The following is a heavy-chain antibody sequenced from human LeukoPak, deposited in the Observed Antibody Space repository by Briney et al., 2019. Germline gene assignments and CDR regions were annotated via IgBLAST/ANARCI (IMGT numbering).Heavy chain of an antibody. V-gene: IGHV1-46*01. Sequence: ASVKVSCKASRYTFTDYYIHWVRQAPGQGLEWMGIINPSGGSTSYAQKFQGRVTMTRDTSTSTVYMELSSLRAEDTALYYCAKARSPNYYDSSGYSPDYWGQGTLVTVSS. CDR3: AKARSPNYYDSSGYSPDY. J-gene: IGHJ4*02. CDR2: INPSGGST. CDR1: RYTFTDYY. D-gene: IGHD3-22*01.